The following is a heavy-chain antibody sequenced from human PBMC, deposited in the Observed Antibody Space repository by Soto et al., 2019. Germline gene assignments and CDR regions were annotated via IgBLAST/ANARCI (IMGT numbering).Heavy chain of an antibody. Sequence: DVQLVESGGGLVQPGRSLRLSCAASGFTFDDYAMHWVRQAPGKGLEWVSGISWNSGSIGYADSVKGRFTISRDNAKNSLYLQMNSLRAEDTALYYCAKDITGIAAYAFDIWGQGTMVTVSS. CDR3: AKDITGIAAYAFDI. V-gene: IGHV3-9*01. D-gene: IGHD6-13*01. J-gene: IGHJ3*02. CDR2: ISWNSGSI. CDR1: GFTFDDYA.